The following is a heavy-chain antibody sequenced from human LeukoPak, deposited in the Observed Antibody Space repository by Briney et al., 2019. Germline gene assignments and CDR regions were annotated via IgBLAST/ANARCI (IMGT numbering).Heavy chain of an antibody. CDR2: INPNSGGT. CDR3: ARADEDGWELGDY. CDR1: GYTFTSYY. D-gene: IGHD1-26*01. J-gene: IGHJ4*02. V-gene: IGHV1-2*02. Sequence: ASVKVSCKASGYTFTSYYMHWVRQAPGQGLEWMGWINPNSGGTNYAQKFQGRVTMTRDTSISTAYMELSRLRSDDTAVYYCARADEDGWELGDYWGQGTLVTVSS.